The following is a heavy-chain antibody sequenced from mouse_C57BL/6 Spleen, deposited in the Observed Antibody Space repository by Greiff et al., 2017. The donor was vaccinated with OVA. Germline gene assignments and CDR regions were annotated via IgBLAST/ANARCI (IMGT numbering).Heavy chain of an antibody. Sequence: VQGVESGPGLVAPSQSLSITCTVSGFSLTSYAISWVRQPPGKGLEWLGVIWTGGGTNYNSALKSRLSISKDNSKSQVFLKMNSLQTDDTARYYCARTHYYGSSYVGYFDVWGTGTTVTVSS. CDR3: ARTHYYGSSYVGYFDV. D-gene: IGHD1-1*01. CDR1: GFSLTSYA. V-gene: IGHV2-9-1*01. J-gene: IGHJ1*03. CDR2: IWTGGGT.